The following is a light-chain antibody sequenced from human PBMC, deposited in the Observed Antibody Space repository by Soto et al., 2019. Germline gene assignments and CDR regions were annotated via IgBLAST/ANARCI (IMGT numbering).Light chain of an antibody. J-gene: IGLJ1*01. CDR1: SSDVGGYNY. CDR2: EVS. Sequence: QAVVTQPASVSGSPGQSITISCTGTSSDVGGYNYVSWYQQHPGKAPQLMIYEVSNRPSGVSNRFSGSKSDNTASLTISGLQAEDEADYYCSSYTSFSTYVFGTGTKVTVL. V-gene: IGLV2-14*01. CDR3: SSYTSFSTYV.